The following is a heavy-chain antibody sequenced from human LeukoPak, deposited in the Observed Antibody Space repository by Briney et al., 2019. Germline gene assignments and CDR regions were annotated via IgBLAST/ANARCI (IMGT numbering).Heavy chain of an antibody. Sequence: ASVKVSCKASGYSFTSYYMHWVRQAPGQGLEWMGIINPSGDITNFAQKFQGRVTMTRDMSTSTVYMDLSSLRSEDTAVYYCATERGAFDIWGQGTMVTVSS. CDR1: GYSFTSYY. J-gene: IGHJ3*02. CDR2: INPSGDIT. V-gene: IGHV1-46*01. D-gene: IGHD3-10*01. CDR3: ATERGAFDI.